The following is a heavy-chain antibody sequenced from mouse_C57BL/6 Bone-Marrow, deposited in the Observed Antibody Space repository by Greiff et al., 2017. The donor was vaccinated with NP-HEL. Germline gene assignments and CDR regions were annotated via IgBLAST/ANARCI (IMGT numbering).Heavy chain of an antibody. D-gene: IGHD2-3*01. CDR1: GYTFTGYW. V-gene: IGHV1-9*01. Sequence: QVQLKESGAELMKPGASVKLSCKATGYTFTGYWIEWVKQRPGHGLEWIGEILPGSGSTNYNEKFKGKATFTADTSSNTAYMQLSSLTTEDSASYYCARQQLYGYYLYWYFDVWGTGTTVTVSS. CDR3: ARQQLYGYYLYWYFDV. J-gene: IGHJ1*03. CDR2: ILPGSGST.